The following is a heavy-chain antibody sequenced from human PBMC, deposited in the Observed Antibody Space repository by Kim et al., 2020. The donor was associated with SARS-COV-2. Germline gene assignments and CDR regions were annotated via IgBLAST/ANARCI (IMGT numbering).Heavy chain of an antibody. V-gene: IGHV1-18*01. D-gene: IGHD3-22*01. Sequence: ASVKVSCKASGYTFTSYGISWVRRAPGQGLEWMGWISAYNGNTNYAQKLQGRVTMTTDTSTSTAYMELRSLRSDDTAVYYCARDFYYYDSSGYYYVGDDAFDIWGQGTMVTVSS. CDR1: GYTFTSYG. J-gene: IGHJ3*02. CDR3: ARDFYYYDSSGYYYVGDDAFDI. CDR2: ISAYNGNT.